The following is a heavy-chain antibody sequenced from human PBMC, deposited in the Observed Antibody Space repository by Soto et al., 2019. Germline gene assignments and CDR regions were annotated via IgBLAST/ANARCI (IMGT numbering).Heavy chain of an antibody. J-gene: IGHJ6*03. CDR3: ARVPLRVGNYYMDV. CDR2: IYYSGST. Sequence: SETLSLTCTVSGGSISSYYWSWIRQPPGKGLEWIGSIYYSGSTNYNPSLKSRVTISVDTSKNQFSLKLSSVTAADTAVYYCARVPLRVGNYYMDVWGKGTTVTVSS. V-gene: IGHV4-59*01. D-gene: IGHD3-16*01. CDR1: GGSISSYY.